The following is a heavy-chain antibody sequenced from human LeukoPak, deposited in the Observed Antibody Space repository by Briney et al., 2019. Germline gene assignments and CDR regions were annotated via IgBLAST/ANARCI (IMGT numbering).Heavy chain of an antibody. CDR1: GFTFNDYA. CDR3: ARDPQRRYSYGLLYDALDI. CDR2: ISSSGSTI. J-gene: IGHJ3*02. Sequence: GGSLRLSCAASGFTFNDYAMSWIRQAPGKGLEWVSYISSSGSTIYYADSVKGRFTISRDDAKNSLYLQMNSLRAEDTAVYYCARDPQRRYSYGLLYDALDIWGQGTMVTVSS. D-gene: IGHD5-18*01. V-gene: IGHV3-11*04.